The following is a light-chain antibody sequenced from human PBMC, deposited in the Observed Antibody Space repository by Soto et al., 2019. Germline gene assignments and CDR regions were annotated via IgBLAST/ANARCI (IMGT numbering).Light chain of an antibody. CDR2: DAS. CDR3: QQYDNLLLT. Sequence: EIQMTQSPSSLSASVGDRVTITCQASQDISNYLNWYQQKPGKAAKLLIYDASNLETGVPSRFSGSGSGTDFTFTISSLQPEDIATYYFQQYDNLLLTFGQGTRLEIK. CDR1: QDISNY. J-gene: IGKJ5*01. V-gene: IGKV1-33*01.